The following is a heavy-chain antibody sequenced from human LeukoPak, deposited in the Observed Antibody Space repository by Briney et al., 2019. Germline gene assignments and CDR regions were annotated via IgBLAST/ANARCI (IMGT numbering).Heavy chain of an antibody. D-gene: IGHD1-14*01. Sequence: SETLSLTCTVSGGSISSSSYYWGWIRQPPGKGLEWIGSIYYSGSTYYNPSLKSRVTISVDTSKNQFSLKLSSVTAADTAVYYCARGNPSPPCYYYYMDVWGKGTTVTVS. J-gene: IGHJ6*03. CDR3: ARGNPSPPCYYYYMDV. V-gene: IGHV4-39*07. CDR2: IYYSGST. CDR1: GGSISSSSYY.